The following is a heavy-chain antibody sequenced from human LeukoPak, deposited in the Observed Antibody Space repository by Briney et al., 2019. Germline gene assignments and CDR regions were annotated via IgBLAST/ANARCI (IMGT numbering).Heavy chain of an antibody. CDR1: GGSISSYY. CDR3: ARHKSSTVTWAFDY. CDR2: IYYSGST. V-gene: IGHV4-59*08. D-gene: IGHD4-17*01. Sequence: SETRSLTCTVSGGSISSYYWSWIRQPPGKGLEWIGYIYYSGSTNYNPSLKSRVTISVDTSKNQFSLKLSSVTAADTAVYYCARHKSSTVTWAFDYWGQGTLVTVSS. J-gene: IGHJ4*02.